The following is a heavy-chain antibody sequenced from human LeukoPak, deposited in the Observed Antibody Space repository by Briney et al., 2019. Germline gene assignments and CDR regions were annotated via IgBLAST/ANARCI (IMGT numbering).Heavy chain of an antibody. D-gene: IGHD2-15*01. CDR3: ALGYCSGGDCYAKPYYFDH. CDR1: GFTFRAYA. Sequence: GRSLRLSCAASGFTFRAYAMSWVRQAPGKGLEWVSLIIASGDTTYYADSVKGRFTISRDNSRNTLYLQMSSLRAEDTAVYYCALGYCSGGDCYAKPYYFDHWGQGTLVTVSS. J-gene: IGHJ4*02. V-gene: IGHV3-23*01. CDR2: IIASGDTT.